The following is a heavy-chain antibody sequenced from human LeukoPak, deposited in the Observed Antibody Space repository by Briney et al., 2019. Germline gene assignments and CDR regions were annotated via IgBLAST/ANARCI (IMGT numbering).Heavy chain of an antibody. CDR3: ARGTPGDPSNFDY. D-gene: IGHD7-27*01. Sequence: GGSLRLSCAASGFTVSSNYMSWVRQAPGKGLEWVSVIYSGGSTYYADSVKGRFTISRDNSKNTLYLQMNSLRTEDTAVYYCARGTPGDPSNFDYWGQGTLVTVSS. V-gene: IGHV3-53*01. J-gene: IGHJ4*02. CDR2: IYSGGST. CDR1: GFTVSSNY.